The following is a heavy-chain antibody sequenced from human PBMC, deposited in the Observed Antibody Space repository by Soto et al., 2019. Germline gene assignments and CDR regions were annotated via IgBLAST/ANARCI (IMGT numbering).Heavy chain of an antibody. J-gene: IGHJ4*02. D-gene: IGHD1-1*01. CDR2: IKQDGSEK. V-gene: IGHV3-7*01. CDR1: GFTFSSYW. Sequence: GGSLRLSCAASGFTFSSYWMSWVRQAPGKGLEWVANIKQDGSEKYYVDSVKGRFTISRDTSKNTLYLQMDSLSAEDTAVYYCAKDWINTWSFDYWGQGALVTGSS. CDR3: AKDWINTWSFDY.